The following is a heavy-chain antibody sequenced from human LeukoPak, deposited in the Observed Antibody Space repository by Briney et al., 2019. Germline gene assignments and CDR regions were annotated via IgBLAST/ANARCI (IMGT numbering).Heavy chain of an antibody. D-gene: IGHD1/OR15-1a*01. Sequence: SETLSLTCTVSGGSISDYYWSWILQPPGKGLEWIAYINYSGNTDYNPSLKSRVTISVDTSKNHFSLKLNSVTAADTAVYYCARLNVLNNSVLHHFDRWGQGTLVTVSS. CDR3: ARLNVLNNSVLHHFDR. J-gene: IGHJ4*02. CDR1: GGSISDYY. CDR2: INYSGNT. V-gene: IGHV4-59*08.